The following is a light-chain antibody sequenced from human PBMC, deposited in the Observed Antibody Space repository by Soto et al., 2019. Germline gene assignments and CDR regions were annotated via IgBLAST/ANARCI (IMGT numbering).Light chain of an antibody. CDR2: DAS. V-gene: IGKV3-11*01. CDR1: QSVGSY. CDR3: QQRSNWPSLT. Sequence: VVLIQSPATLSLSPGERATLSCRASQSVGSYLAWYQHKPGQAPRLLISDASNRATGIPARFSGSGSETDFTLTISSLEPEDSAVYYCQQRSNWPSLTSGGGTKVEIK. J-gene: IGKJ4*01.